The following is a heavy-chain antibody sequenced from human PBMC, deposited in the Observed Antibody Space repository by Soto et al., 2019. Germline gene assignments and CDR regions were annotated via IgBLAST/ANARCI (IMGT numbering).Heavy chain of an antibody. J-gene: IGHJ3*02. CDR2: ISSTSSYI. Sequence: PGGSLRLSCAASGFTFSSHSMNWVRQAPGKGLEWVSSISSTSSYIFYADSLKGRFTISRDNAKNSLYLQMNSLRAEDTAVYYCARDPWATVDDIWGPGTMVTVSS. V-gene: IGHV3-21*01. CDR3: ARDPWATVDDI. D-gene: IGHD4-17*01. CDR1: GFTFSSHS.